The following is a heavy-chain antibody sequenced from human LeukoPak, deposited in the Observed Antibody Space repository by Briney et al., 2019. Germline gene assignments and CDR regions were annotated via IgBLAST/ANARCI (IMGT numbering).Heavy chain of an antibody. V-gene: IGHV3-48*04. CDR2: ISSSSSAI. J-gene: IGHJ3*02. CDR3: AKDPRLMAVAGQDAFDI. Sequence: GGSLRLSCAASGFTFSSYSINWVRQAPGKGLEWVSYISSSSSAIYYADSVKGRFTISRDNARNSLFLQMNSLRAEDTAVYYCAKDPRLMAVAGQDAFDIWGQGTMVTVSS. D-gene: IGHD6-19*01. CDR1: GFTFSSYS.